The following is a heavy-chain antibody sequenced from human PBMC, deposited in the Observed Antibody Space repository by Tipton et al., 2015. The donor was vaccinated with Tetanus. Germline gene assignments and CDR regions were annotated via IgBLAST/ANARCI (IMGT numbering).Heavy chain of an antibody. V-gene: IGHV4-39*01. CDR3: ARTSGYLYSNH. D-gene: IGHD3-3*01. CDR1: GGSISSGVYY. J-gene: IGHJ1*01. CDR2: ISYSGNT. Sequence: TLSLTCTASGGSISSGVYYWGWLRQDPGKGLEWIGRISYSGNTAYNPSLKSRVAISVDTSKNQFSLKLTSVTAADTAVYYCARTSGYLYSNHWGQGTLVTVSS.